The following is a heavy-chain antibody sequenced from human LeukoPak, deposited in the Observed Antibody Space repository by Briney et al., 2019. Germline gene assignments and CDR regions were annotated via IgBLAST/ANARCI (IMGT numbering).Heavy chain of an antibody. CDR2: IYYSGST. CDR3: ARLTATVTTSPVY. D-gene: IGHD4-17*01. J-gene: IGHJ4*02. CDR1: GGSISSGGYY. Sequence: TLSLTCTVSGGSISSGGYYWSWIRQHPGKGLEWIGYIYYSGSTYYNPSLKSRVTISVDTSKNQFSLKLSSVTAADTAVYYCARLTATVTTSPVYWGQGTLVTVSS. V-gene: IGHV4-31*03.